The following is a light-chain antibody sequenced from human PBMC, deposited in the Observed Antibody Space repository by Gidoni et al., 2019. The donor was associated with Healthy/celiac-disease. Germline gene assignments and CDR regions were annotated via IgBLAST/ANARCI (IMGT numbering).Light chain of an antibody. Sequence: EIVLTQSPGTLSLSPGERATLSCRASQSVSSSYLAWYQQKPGQAPRLLIYGASSRATGIPDRFSGSGSGTDFTLTISSLEPEYFAVYYCQQYASSPATFGQGTKVEIK. V-gene: IGKV3-20*01. J-gene: IGKJ1*01. CDR1: QSVSSSY. CDR3: QQYASSPAT. CDR2: GAS.